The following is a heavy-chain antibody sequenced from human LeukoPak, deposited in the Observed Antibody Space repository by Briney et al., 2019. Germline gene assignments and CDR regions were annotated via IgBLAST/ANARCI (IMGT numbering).Heavy chain of an antibody. V-gene: IGHV3-7*01. CDR2: IKQDGSEK. CDR1: GFTFSSYW. Sequence: PGGSLRLSCAASGFTFSSYWMSWVRQAPGKGLEWVANIKQDGSEKYYVDSVKGRFTISRDNAKNSLYLQMNSLRAEDTAVYYCARVLFLEWLLSFDYWGQGTLVTVSS. J-gene: IGHJ4*02. CDR3: ARVLFLEWLLSFDY. D-gene: IGHD3-3*01.